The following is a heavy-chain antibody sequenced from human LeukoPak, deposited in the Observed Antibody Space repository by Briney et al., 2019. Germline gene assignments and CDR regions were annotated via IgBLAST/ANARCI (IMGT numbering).Heavy chain of an antibody. CDR3: AKGNLQSRHSTGFDH. Sequence: PGGSLRLSCAASGFTVSSNYMSWIRQAPGKGLEWVSVISDSGGRTYYADSVKGRFTVSRDNSKNTLHLQMNSLRDEDTAVYYCAKGNLQSRHSTGFDHWGQGTLVPVSS. D-gene: IGHD6-25*01. CDR1: GFTVSSNY. J-gene: IGHJ4*02. V-gene: IGHV3-23*01. CDR2: ISDSGGRT.